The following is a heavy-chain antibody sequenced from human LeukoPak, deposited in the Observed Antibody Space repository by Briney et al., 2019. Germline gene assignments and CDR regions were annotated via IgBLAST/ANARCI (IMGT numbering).Heavy chain of an antibody. CDR2: IYHSGST. D-gene: IGHD2-2*01. CDR1: GYSISSGYY. Sequence: SETLSLTCTVSGYSISSGYYWGWIRQPPGKGLEWIGSIYHSGSTYYDPSLKSRVTISVDTSKNQFSLKLSSVTAADTAVYYCARLMLGYCSSTSCSADYPFDYWGQGALVTVSS. CDR3: ARLMLGYCSSTSCSADYPFDY. J-gene: IGHJ4*02. V-gene: IGHV4-38-2*02.